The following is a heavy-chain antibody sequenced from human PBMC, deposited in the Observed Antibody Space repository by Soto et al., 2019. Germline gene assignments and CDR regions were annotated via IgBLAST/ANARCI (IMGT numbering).Heavy chain of an antibody. J-gene: IGHJ4*02. CDR3: ARDRFGDPSAYCGGDCYSYYFDY. D-gene: IGHD2-21*02. CDR1: GGSVSSSSYY. Sequence: SETLSLTCTVSGGSVSSSSYYWSWIRQPPGKGLEWIGYIYYSGSTNYNPSLKSRVTISVDTSKNQFSLKLSSVTAADTAVYYCARDRFGDPSAYCGGDCYSYYFDYWGQGTLVTVSS. CDR2: IYYSGST. V-gene: IGHV4-61*01.